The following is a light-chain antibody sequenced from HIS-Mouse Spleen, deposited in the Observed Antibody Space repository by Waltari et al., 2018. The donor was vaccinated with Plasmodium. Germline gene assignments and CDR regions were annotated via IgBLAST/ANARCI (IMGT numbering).Light chain of an antibody. Sequence: SYELTQPPSVSVSPGQTARITCSGDALQKKYAYWYQQKSGQAPVLVIYEDSKRPSRNPGGFSGSNPGTMATLTISGAQVEDEAEYYCYSTDSRGNHRVFGGGTKLTVL. CDR2: EDS. J-gene: IGLJ3*02. V-gene: IGLV3-10*01. CDR3: YSTDSRGNHRV. CDR1: ALQKKY.